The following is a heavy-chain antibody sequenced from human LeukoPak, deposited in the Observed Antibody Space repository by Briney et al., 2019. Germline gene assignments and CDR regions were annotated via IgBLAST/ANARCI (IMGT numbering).Heavy chain of an antibody. V-gene: IGHV3-15*01. CDR3: TTDDYSGYVPWYYGLDV. Sequence: PGGSLRLSCTASGFTFSHAWMTWVRQAPGKGLEWVGRIKRKSDGGTTDYAAPVKGRFTISRDDSKATVYLQMSSLKTEDTGVYYCTTDDYSGYVPWYYGLDVWGQGTTVIVSS. J-gene: IGHJ6*02. CDR1: GFTFSHAW. CDR2: IKRKSDGGTT. D-gene: IGHD5-12*01.